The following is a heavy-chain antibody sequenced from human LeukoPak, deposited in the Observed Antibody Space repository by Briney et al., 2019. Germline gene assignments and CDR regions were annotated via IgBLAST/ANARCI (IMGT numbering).Heavy chain of an antibody. CDR3: AREHIVLMVYASNWFDP. V-gene: IGHV4-39*02. J-gene: IGHJ5*02. CDR1: GGSISSSSYY. D-gene: IGHD2-8*01. Sequence: SETLSLTCTVSGGSISSSSYYWGWIRQPPGKGLEWIGSIYYSGSTYYNPSLKSRVTISVDTSKNQSSLKLSSVTAADTAVYYCAREHIVLMVYASNWFDPWGQGTLVTVSS. CDR2: IYYSGST.